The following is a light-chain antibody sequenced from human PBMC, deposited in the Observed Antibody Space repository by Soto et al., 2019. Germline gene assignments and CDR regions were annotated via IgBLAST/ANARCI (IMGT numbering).Light chain of an antibody. J-gene: IGKJ1*01. CDR1: QSVSSSY. Sequence: EIVLTQSPGTLSLSPGERATLSCRASQSVSSSYLAWYQQKPGQAPRLLIHGASSRATGIPDRISGSGSGTDFTLTISSLEPEDFAVYYCQHYNGWPRTFGQGTKVDIK. CDR2: GAS. V-gene: IGKV3-20*01. CDR3: QHYNGWPRT.